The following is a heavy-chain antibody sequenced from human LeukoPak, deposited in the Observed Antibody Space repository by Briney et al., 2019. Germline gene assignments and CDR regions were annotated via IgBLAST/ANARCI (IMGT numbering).Heavy chain of an antibody. V-gene: IGHV1-46*01. CDR1: GYTFTSYY. CDR3: ARAVGGYYGSSGQAYYYYYGMDV. CDR2: INPSGGST. J-gene: IGHJ6*02. D-gene: IGHD3-22*01. Sequence: ASVKVSCKASGYTFTSYYMHWVRQAPGQGLEWMGIINPSGGSTSYAQKFQGRVTMTRDTSTSTVYMELSSLRSEDTAVYYCARAVGGYYGSSGQAYYYYYGMDVWGQGTTVTVSS.